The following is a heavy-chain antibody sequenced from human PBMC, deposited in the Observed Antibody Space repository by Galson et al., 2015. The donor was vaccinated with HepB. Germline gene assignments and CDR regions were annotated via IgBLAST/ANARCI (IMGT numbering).Heavy chain of an antibody. V-gene: IGHV1-2*02. D-gene: IGHD3-10*01. Sequence: SVKVSCKASGYTFTGYYMHWVRQAPGQGLEWMGWINPNSGGTNYAQKFQGRVTMTRDTSISTAYMELSRLRSDDTAVYYCARDEDPGGAFDYWGQGTLVTVSS. J-gene: IGHJ4*02. CDR1: GYTFTGYY. CDR3: ARDEDPGGAFDY. CDR2: INPNSGGT.